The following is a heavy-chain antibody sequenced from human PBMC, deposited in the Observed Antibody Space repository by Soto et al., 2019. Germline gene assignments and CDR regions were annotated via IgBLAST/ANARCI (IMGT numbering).Heavy chain of an antibody. CDR3: AREGEAYYDFWSGYYPPNWFDP. D-gene: IGHD3-3*01. CDR1: GGSFSGYY. V-gene: IGHV4-34*01. CDR2: INHSGST. Sequence: SETLSLTRAVYGGSFSGYYWSCIRQPPGRGLEWIGEINHSGSTNYNNPSLKSRVTISVDTSKNQLSLKLSSVTAADTAVYYCAREGEAYYDFWSGYYPPNWFDPWGQGTLVTVSS. J-gene: IGHJ5*02.